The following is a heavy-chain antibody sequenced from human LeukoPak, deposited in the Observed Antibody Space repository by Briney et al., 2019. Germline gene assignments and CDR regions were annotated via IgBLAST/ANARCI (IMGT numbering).Heavy chain of an antibody. V-gene: IGHV3-21*01. J-gene: IGHJ6*03. CDR1: GLTLITFG. Sequence: GGSLRHSCSASGLTLITFGMNWVRQAPGKGLEWVSSINSGSSSIHYAYSVKGRFTISRNNAENSLYLDMYNLRAEDRAIFFCARVTNYFCYMDVWGKGTTVTVSS. CDR3: ARVTNYFCYMDV. CDR2: INSGSSSI. D-gene: IGHD2/OR15-2a*01.